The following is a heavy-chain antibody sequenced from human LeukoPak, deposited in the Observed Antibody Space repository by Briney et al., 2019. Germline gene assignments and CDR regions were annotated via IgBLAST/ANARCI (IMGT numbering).Heavy chain of an antibody. CDR1: GGSISSYY. V-gene: IGHV4-59*01. CDR2: ISYTGST. Sequence: SETLSLTCSVPGGSISSYYWSWIRQPPGKGLEWIGYISYTGSTNYNPSLQSRVTMSVDTSKSQFSLNLSSVTAADTAVYYCARSSRVGYCSGGSCYSIDYWGQGTLVTVSS. D-gene: IGHD2-15*01. CDR3: ARSSRVGYCSGGSCYSIDY. J-gene: IGHJ4*02.